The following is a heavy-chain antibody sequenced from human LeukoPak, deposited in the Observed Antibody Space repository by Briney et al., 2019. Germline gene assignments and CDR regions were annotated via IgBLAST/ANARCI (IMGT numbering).Heavy chain of an antibody. D-gene: IGHD3-16*01. CDR2: ISYDGSNK. Sequence: GRSLRLSCAASGFTFSSYAMHWVRQAPGKGLEWVAVISYDGSNKYYADSVKGRFTISRDNSKNTLYLQMNSLRAEDTAVYYCAKDRYYDYVWGSSPDDYWGQGTLVTVSS. V-gene: IGHV3-30*04. J-gene: IGHJ4*02. CDR1: GFTFSSYA. CDR3: AKDRYYDYVWGSSPDDY.